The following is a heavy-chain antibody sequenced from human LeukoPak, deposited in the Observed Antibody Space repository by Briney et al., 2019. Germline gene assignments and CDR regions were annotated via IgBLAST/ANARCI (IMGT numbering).Heavy chain of an antibody. CDR3: VRDRYYSFDY. CDR2: IGPSGSSI. D-gene: IGHD1-26*01. CDR1: GFSFTDYS. V-gene: IGHV3-48*02. Sequence: PGGSLRLSCAASGFSFTDYSMNWVRQAPGKGLEWLSYIGPSGSSIHYADSMKGRFTTSTDSAQNSLYLQMNSLRDEDTALYYCVRDRYYSFDYWGQGTVATVSS. J-gene: IGHJ4*02.